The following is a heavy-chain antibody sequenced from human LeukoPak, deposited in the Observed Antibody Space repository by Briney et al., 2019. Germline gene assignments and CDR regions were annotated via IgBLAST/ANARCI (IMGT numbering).Heavy chain of an antibody. D-gene: IGHD6-13*01. V-gene: IGHV3-21*01. J-gene: IGHJ4*02. CDR2: ISSSSSYI. CDR1: GFTFSSYS. Sequence: GGSLRLSCAASGFTFSSYSMNWVRQAPGKGLEWVSSISSSSSYIYYADSVKGRFTISRDNAKNSLYLQMNSLRAEDTAVYYCARVNVAGYFDYWGQGTLVTVSS. CDR3: ARVNVAGYFDY.